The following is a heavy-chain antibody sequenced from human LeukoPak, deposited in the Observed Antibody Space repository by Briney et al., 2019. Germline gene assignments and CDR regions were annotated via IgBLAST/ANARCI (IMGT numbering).Heavy chain of an antibody. CDR2: INHSGST. CDR3: ARGTMTKLDY. Sequence: SETLSLTCAVYGGSFSGYFWNWIRQPPGKGLEWIGEINHSGSTNYSPSLKSRVTISVDTSKSQFSLKLTSVTAADTAVYYCARGTMTKLDYWGQGTLVTVSS. J-gene: IGHJ4*02. V-gene: IGHV4-34*01. CDR1: GGSFSGYF. D-gene: IGHD4-11*01.